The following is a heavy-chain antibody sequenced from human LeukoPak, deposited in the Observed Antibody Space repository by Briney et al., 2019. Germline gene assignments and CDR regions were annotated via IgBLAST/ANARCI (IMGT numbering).Heavy chain of an antibody. CDR2: INPNSGGT. Sequence: ASVKVSCKASGYTFTGYYMHWVRQAPGQGLEWMGWINPNSGGTNYAQKFQGRVTMTRDTSISTAYMELSRLRSDDTAVYYCARGIVVVAAATPELDYWGQGTLVTVSS. CDR3: ARGIVVVAAATPELDY. D-gene: IGHD2-15*01. CDR1: GYTFTGYY. J-gene: IGHJ4*02. V-gene: IGHV1-2*02.